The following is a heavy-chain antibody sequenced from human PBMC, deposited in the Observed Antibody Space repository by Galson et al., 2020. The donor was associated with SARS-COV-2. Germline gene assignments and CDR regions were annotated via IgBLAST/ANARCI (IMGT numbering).Heavy chain of an antibody. Sequence: GGSLRLSCAASGFTFSSYSMNWVRQAPGKGLEWVSYISNSSRTIYYADSVKGRFTISRDNAKNSLYLHMNSLRADDTAVYYCARLSSLDYRGQGTLVTVSS. D-gene: IGHD6-13*01. CDR1: GFTFSSYS. J-gene: IGHJ4*02. V-gene: IGHV3-48*01. CDR2: ISNSSRTI. CDR3: ARLSSLDY.